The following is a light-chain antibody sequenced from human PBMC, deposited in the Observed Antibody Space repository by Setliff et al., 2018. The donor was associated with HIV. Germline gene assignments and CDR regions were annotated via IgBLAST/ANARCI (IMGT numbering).Light chain of an antibody. CDR3: SSYTGSDTFDV. CDR2: EVK. Sequence: ALTQPASVSGSPGQSITISCTGTNNDIGTYDLVSWYQQHPGRAPKLTIFEVKRRPSGVSNRFSGSKSGNTASLTISGLQAEDEATYFCSSYTGSDTFDVFGTGTRSPS. CDR1: NNDIGTYDL. V-gene: IGLV2-23*02. J-gene: IGLJ1*01.